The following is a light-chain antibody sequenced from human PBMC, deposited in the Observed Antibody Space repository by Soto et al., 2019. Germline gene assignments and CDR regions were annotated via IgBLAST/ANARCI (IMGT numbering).Light chain of an antibody. CDR2: ADS. J-gene: IGLJ2*01. CDR1: SSEVGSYNL. CDR3: CSYGSGRVL. V-gene: IGLV2-23*01. Sequence: QSVLTQPASVSGSPGPSITISCTGTSSEVGSYNLVSWYQHHPGKAPKLILYADSKRPSGVSNLFSGSKSGNTASLTISGLQAEDEADYYCCSYGSGRVLFGGGTQVTVL.